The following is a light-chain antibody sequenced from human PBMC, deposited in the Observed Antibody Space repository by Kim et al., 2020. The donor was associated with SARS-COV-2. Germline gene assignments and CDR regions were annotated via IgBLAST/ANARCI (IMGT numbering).Light chain of an antibody. CDR1: QSISGY. CDR2: AAS. J-gene: IGKJ1*01. CDR3: QQSYSTPRT. Sequence: GDRVTITCRASQSISGYLNWYQQKPEKAPKVLIYAASSLQSGVPSRFSGSGSGTDFTLTISSLQPEDFATYYCQQSYSTPRTFGQGTKVDIK. V-gene: IGKV1-39*01.